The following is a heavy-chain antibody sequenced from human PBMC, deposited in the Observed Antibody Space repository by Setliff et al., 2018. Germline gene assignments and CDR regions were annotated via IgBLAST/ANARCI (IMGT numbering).Heavy chain of an antibody. CDR2: NFSSGTT. CDR1: GGSFNSANYY. Sequence: SETLSLTCTVSGGSFNSANYYWNWIRQPPGKGLEWIGFNFSSGTTSYNPSLMSRVFMSIDTSQNQVSLRLSSVTAADTAVYYCVRGANDILTTYALDIWGEGTMVTVSS. V-gene: IGHV4-30-4*08. J-gene: IGHJ3*02. D-gene: IGHD3-9*01. CDR3: VRGANDILTTYALDI.